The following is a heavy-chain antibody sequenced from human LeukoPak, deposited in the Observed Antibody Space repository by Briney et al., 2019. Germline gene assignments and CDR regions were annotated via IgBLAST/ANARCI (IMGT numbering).Heavy chain of an antibody. D-gene: IGHD5-18*01. V-gene: IGHV1-2*02. Sequence: GASVKVSCKASGYTFTGYYMHWVRQAPGQGLEWMGWINPNSGGTNYAQKCQGRVTMTRDTSISTAYMELSRLRPDDTAVYYCARGHTAMVYDYWGQGTLVTVSS. CDR1: GYTFTGYY. J-gene: IGHJ4*02. CDR2: INPNSGGT. CDR3: ARGHTAMVYDY.